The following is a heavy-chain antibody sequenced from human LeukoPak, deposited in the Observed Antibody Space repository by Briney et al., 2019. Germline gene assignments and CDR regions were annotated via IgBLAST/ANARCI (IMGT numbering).Heavy chain of an antibody. Sequence: SETLSLTCAVYGGSFSGYYWSWIRQPPGKGLEWIGEINHSGSTNYNPSLKSRVTISVDTSKNQFSLKLSSVTAADTAVHYCARSSGPNDAFDIWGQGTMVTVSS. D-gene: IGHD3-22*01. CDR2: INHSGST. CDR3: ARSSGPNDAFDI. V-gene: IGHV4-34*01. J-gene: IGHJ3*02. CDR1: GGSFSGYY.